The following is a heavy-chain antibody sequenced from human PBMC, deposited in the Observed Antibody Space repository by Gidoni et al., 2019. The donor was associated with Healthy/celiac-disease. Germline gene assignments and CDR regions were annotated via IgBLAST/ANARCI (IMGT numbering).Heavy chain of an antibody. D-gene: IGHD3-3*01. J-gene: IGHJ6*02. CDR3: ARDKRFLRFLEWLLSSYGMDV. Sequence: QVQLVQSGAEVKKPGASVKVSCKASGYTFTSYAMHWVRQAPGQRLEWMGWINAGNGNTKYSQKFQGRVTINRDTSASTAYMELSSLRSEDTAVYYCARDKRFLRFLEWLLSSYGMDVWGQGTTVTVSS. CDR2: INAGNGNT. V-gene: IGHV1-3*01. CDR1: GYTFTSYA.